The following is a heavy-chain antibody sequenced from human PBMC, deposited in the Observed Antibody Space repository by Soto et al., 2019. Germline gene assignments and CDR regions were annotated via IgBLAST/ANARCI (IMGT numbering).Heavy chain of an antibody. D-gene: IGHD6-13*01. V-gene: IGHV4-59*01. J-gene: IGHJ6*02. CDR2: IYYSGST. CDR3: ARAAGGVYYYGMDV. Sequence: SATLSLTCTVSGGSISSYYLSWIRQPPVKGLEWIGYIYYSGSTNYNPSLKSRVTISVDTSKNQFSLKLSSVTAADTAVYYCARAAGGVYYYGMDVWGQGTTVTVSS. CDR1: GGSISSYY.